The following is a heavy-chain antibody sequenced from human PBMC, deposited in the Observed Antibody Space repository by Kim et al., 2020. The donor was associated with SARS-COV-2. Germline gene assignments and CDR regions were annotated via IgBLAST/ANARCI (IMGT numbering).Heavy chain of an antibody. V-gene: IGHV3-53*01. CDR1: GFTVSSNY. J-gene: IGHJ6*02. Sequence: GGSLRLSCAASGFTVSSNYMSWVRQAPGKGLEWVSVIYSGGSTYYADSVKGRFTISRDNSKNTLYLQMNSLRAEDTAVYYCGASVGATSQYYYYGMDVWGQGTTVTVSS. CDR3: GASVGATSQYYYYGMDV. CDR2: IYSGGST. D-gene: IGHD1-26*01.